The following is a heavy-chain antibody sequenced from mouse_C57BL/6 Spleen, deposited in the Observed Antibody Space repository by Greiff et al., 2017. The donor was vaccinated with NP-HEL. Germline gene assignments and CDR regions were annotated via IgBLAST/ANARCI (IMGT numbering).Heavy chain of an antibody. CDR2: IYPGSGST. Sequence: QVQLQQPGAELVKPGASVKMSCKASGYTFTSYWITWVKQRPGQGLEWIGDIYPGSGSTNYNEKFKSKATLTVDTSSSTAYMQLSSLTSEDSAVYYCARSFYDYERYWYFDVWGTGTTVTVSS. CDR3: ARSFYDYERYWYFDV. V-gene: IGHV1-55*01. J-gene: IGHJ1*03. D-gene: IGHD2-4*01. CDR1: GYTFTSYW.